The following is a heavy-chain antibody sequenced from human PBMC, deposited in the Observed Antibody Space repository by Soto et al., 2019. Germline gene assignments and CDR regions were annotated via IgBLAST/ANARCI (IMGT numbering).Heavy chain of an antibody. Sequence: GGSLRLSCAASGFTFSSYGMHWVRQAPGKGLEWVAVIWYDGSNKYYADSVKGRFTISRDNSKNTLYLQMNSLRAEDTAVYYCARDSVAGPGFGDVWGQGTTVTVSS. D-gene: IGHD6-19*01. CDR3: ARDSVAGPGFGDV. J-gene: IGHJ6*02. V-gene: IGHV3-33*01. CDR1: GFTFSSYG. CDR2: IWYDGSNK.